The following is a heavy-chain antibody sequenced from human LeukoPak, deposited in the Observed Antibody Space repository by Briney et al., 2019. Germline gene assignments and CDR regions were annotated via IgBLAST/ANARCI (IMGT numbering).Heavy chain of an antibody. CDR1: GYSISSGYY. J-gene: IGHJ4*02. Sequence: ASETLSLTCTVSGYSISSGYYWGWIRQPPGKGLEWIGSIYHSGSTYYNPSLKSRVTISVDTSKNQFSLKLSSVTAADTAVYYRASGTVVPAAPWGYFDYWGQGTLVTVSS. V-gene: IGHV4-38-2*02. CDR2: IYHSGST. CDR3: ASGTVVPAAPWGYFDY. D-gene: IGHD2-2*01.